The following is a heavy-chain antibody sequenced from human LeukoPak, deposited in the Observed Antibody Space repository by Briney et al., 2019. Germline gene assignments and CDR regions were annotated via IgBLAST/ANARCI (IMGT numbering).Heavy chain of an antibody. D-gene: IGHD2-2*01. Sequence: GGSLRLSCAASGFTFSSYAMSWVRQAPGKGLEWVSAISGSGGSTYYADSVKGRFTISRDNSKNTLYLQMNSLRAEDTAVYYCAKQAGYCSSTSCLYYFDYWGQGTLVTVSS. CDR2: ISGSGGST. CDR3: AKQAGYCSSTSCLYYFDY. CDR1: GFTFSSYA. V-gene: IGHV3-23*01. J-gene: IGHJ4*02.